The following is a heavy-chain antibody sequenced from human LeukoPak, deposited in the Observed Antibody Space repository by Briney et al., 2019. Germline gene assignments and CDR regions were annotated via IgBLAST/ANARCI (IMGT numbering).Heavy chain of an antibody. J-gene: IGHJ6*03. CDR2: IRNKANSYTT. Sequence: GGSLRLSCAASGFTFSTYWMSWVRQAPGKGLEWVGRIRNKANSYTTEYAASVKGRFTISRDDSKNSLYLQMNSLKTEDTAVYYCARERFLEWLYPYYYYMDVWGKGTTVTVSS. V-gene: IGHV3-72*01. CDR3: ARERFLEWLYPYYYYMDV. D-gene: IGHD3-3*01. CDR1: GFTFSTYW.